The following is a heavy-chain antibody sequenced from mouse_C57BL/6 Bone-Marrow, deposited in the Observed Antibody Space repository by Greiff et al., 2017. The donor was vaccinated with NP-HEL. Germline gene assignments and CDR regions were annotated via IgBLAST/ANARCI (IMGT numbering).Heavy chain of an antibody. CDR3: ARRVLWSDMDY. V-gene: IGHV1-81*01. Sequence: VQLQQSGAELARPGASVKLSCKASGYTFTSYGISWVKQRTGQGLEWIGEIYPRSGNTYYNEKFKGKATLTADKSSSTACMELRSLTSEDSAVYVCARRVLWSDMDYWGQGTSVTVSS. CDR2: IYPRSGNT. J-gene: IGHJ4*01. D-gene: IGHD1-1*02. CDR1: GYTFTSYG.